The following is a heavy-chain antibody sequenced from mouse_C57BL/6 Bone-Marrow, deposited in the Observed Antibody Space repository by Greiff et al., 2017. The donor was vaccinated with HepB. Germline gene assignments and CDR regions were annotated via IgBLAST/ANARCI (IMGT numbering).Heavy chain of an antibody. J-gene: IGHJ4*01. CDR1: RFNIKNTY. CDR3: ASDTRYAMDY. Sequence: VQGVVSVAALVRPGASVKLSCTASRFNIKNTYMHWVKQRPEHGLEWIGRIDPANGNTKYAPKFQGKATITADTSSNTDYLQLSSLTSEDTAIYYCASDTRYAMDYWGQGTSGTVAS. CDR2: IDPANGNT. V-gene: IGHV14-3*01.